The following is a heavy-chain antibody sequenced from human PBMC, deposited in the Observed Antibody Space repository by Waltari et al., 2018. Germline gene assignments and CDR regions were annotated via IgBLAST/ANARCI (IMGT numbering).Heavy chain of an antibody. D-gene: IGHD3-22*01. Sequence: QVQLQESGPGLVKPSQTLSLTCSVSGGSISSGSYYWSWIRQPAGKGLGWIGHIYTSGSTNYNPSRERRVTISVDTSKNQFSLKLSSVTAADTAVYYCAREEDDHDISAYHFWGQGTLVTVSS. V-gene: IGHV4-61*09. J-gene: IGHJ4*02. CDR1: GGSISSGSYY. CDR2: IYTSGST. CDR3: AREEDDHDISAYHF.